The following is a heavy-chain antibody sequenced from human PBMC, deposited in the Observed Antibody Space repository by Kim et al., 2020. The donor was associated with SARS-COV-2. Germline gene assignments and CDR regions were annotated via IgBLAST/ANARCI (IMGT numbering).Heavy chain of an antibody. D-gene: IGHD3-10*01. Sequence: GGPLRLSCAASGFTFSSYAMSWVRQAPGKGLEWVSAISGSGGSTYYADSVKGRFTISRDNSKNTLYLQMNSLRAEDTAVYYCAKGVGGVIIWKKYFDYWGQGTLVTVSS. CDR2: ISGSGGST. CDR3: AKGVGGVIIWKKYFDY. CDR1: GFTFSSYA. V-gene: IGHV3-23*01. J-gene: IGHJ4*02.